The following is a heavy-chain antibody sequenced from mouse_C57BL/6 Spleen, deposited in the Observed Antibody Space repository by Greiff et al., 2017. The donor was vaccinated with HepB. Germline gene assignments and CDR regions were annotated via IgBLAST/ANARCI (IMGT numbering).Heavy chain of an antibody. CDR3: ARSGYDYPFAY. J-gene: IGHJ3*01. V-gene: IGHV1-22*01. CDR1: GYTFTDYN. D-gene: IGHD2-4*01. Sequence: EVQLKESGPELVKPGASVKMSCKASGYTFTDYNMHWVKQSHGKSLEWIGYINPNNGGTSYNQKFKGKATLTVNKSSSTAYMELRSLTSEDSAVYYCARSGYDYPFAYWGQGTLVTVSA. CDR2: INPNNGGT.